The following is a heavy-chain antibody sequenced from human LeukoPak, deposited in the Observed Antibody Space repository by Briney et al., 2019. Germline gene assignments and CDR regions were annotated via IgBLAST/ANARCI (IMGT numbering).Heavy chain of an antibody. Sequence: SETLSLTCTVSGGSISSGSYYWSWIRQPAGKGLEWIGRIYTSGSTNYNPSLKSRATISLDTSKNQFSLKLSSVTAADTAVYYCAGHSYFYDSSGYLIWGQGTMVTVSS. J-gene: IGHJ3*02. V-gene: IGHV4-61*02. CDR2: IYTSGST. D-gene: IGHD3-22*01. CDR1: GGSISSGSYY. CDR3: AGHSYFYDSSGYLI.